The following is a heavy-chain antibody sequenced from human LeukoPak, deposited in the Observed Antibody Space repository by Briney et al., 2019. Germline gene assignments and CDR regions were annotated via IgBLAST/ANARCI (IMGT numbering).Heavy chain of an antibody. CDR1: GFTFSSYS. J-gene: IGHJ4*02. Sequence: GGSLRLSCAASGFTFSSYSMSWVRQAPGKGLEWVSSISSSSSYMYYADSVKGRFTISRDNAKNSLYLQMNSLRAEDTAVYYCASYKGYGEFDYWGQGTLVTVSS. CDR3: ASYKGYGEFDY. CDR2: ISSSSSYM. V-gene: IGHV3-21*01. D-gene: IGHD4-17*01.